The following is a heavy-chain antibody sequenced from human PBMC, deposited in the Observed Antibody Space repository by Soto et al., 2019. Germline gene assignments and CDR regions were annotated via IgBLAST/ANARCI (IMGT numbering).Heavy chain of an antibody. CDR1: GYTFTGSY. CDR3: ARDNDILTGYYKQPDLDY. CDR2: INPNSGGT. D-gene: IGHD3-9*01. Sequence: GASVKVCCKASGYTFTGSYMHWVRQAPGQGLEWMGWINPNSGGTNYAQKFQGRVTMTRDTSISTAYMELSRLRSDDTAGYYCARDNDILTGYYKQPDLDYRGQGTPGTVSS. J-gene: IGHJ4*02. V-gene: IGHV1-2*02.